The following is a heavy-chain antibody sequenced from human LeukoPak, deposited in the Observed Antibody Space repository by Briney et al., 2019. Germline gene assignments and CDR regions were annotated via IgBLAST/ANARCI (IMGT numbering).Heavy chain of an antibody. J-gene: IGHJ4*02. D-gene: IGHD3-10*01. CDR3: ARDFTY. V-gene: IGHV3-7*01. CDR2: INQDGGQK. Sequence: GGSLRLSCAASGFTFSGYWITWVRRAPGKGLEWVANINQDGGQKDYVDSVRGRFTISRDNAKSSVYLQMNSLRAEDTAIYYCARDFTYWGQGALVTVSS. CDR1: GFTFSGYW.